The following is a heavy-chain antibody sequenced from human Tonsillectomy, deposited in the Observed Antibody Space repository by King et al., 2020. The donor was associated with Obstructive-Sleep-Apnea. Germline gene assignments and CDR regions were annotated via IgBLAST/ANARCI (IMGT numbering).Heavy chain of an antibody. CDR1: GGSISSSIYS. V-gene: IGHV4-39*07. Sequence: QLQESGPGLVKPSETLSLTCTVSGGSISSSIYSWGWIRQPPGKGLEWIGSIYYSGSTYYNPALKSRVTISLDTSKNQFSLQLSSVTAADTAVYYCARDDYGDNSRYFDYWGQGSLVTVSS. J-gene: IGHJ4*02. CDR2: IYYSGST. D-gene: IGHD4-23*01. CDR3: ARDDYGDNSRYFDY.